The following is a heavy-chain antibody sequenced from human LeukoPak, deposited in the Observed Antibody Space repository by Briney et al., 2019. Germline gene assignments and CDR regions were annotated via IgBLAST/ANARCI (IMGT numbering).Heavy chain of an antibody. CDR1: GGTFSSYA. V-gene: IGHV1-69*13. D-gene: IGHD5-18*01. CDR2: IIPIFGTA. CDR3: ASGYSYGYVPDY. Sequence: ASVKVSCKASGGTFSSYAISWVRQAPGQELEWMGGIIPIFGTANYAQKFQGRVTITADESTSTAYMELSSLRSEDTAVYYCASGYSYGYVPDYWGQGTLVTVSS. J-gene: IGHJ4*02.